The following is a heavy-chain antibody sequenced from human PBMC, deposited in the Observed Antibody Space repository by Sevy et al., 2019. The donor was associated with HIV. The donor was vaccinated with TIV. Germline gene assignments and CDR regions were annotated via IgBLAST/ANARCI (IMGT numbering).Heavy chain of an antibody. Sequence: ASVKVSCKVSGYTLTELSMHWVRQAPGKGLEWMGGFDPEDGETIYAQKFQGRVTMTEDKSTDTAYMELGSLRSEDTAVYYCATVTMIVVVKYAFDIWGQGTMVTVSS. CDR3: ATVTMIVVVKYAFDI. J-gene: IGHJ3*02. V-gene: IGHV1-24*01. CDR1: GYTLTELS. D-gene: IGHD3-22*01. CDR2: FDPEDGET.